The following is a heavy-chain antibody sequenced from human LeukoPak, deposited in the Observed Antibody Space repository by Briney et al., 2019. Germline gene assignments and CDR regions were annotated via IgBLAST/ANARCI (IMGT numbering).Heavy chain of an antibody. Sequence: AGGSLRLSCAASGFTFSSYAMSWVRQAPGKGLEWVSAISGSGSSTYSADSVKGRFTISRDNSKNTLYLQMNTLRAEDTAVYYCAKSPYGLGTYPIAGDYWGEGTLESVSS. D-gene: IGHD3-10*01. CDR3: AKSPYGLGTYPIAGDY. V-gene: IGHV3-23*01. CDR2: ISGSGSST. J-gene: IGHJ4*02. CDR1: GFTFSSYA.